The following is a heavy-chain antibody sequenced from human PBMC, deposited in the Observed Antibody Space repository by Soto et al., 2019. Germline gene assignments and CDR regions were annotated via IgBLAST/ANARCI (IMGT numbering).Heavy chain of an antibody. CDR3: ARVRWLSEYDILTGYYTFDQ. CDR1: GGSVNSGTDY. Sequence: QVQLQESGPGLVKPSETLSLTCTVSGGSVNSGTDYWSWIRQPPGKGLEWIGYTSNSGSSKHNPYRTRRITLTTETSTDHIGLQLSSITAADTAVYYCARVRWLSEYDILTGYYTFDQWGRGTLVTVSS. V-gene: IGHV4-61*03. CDR2: TSNSGSS. J-gene: IGHJ4*02. D-gene: IGHD3-9*01.